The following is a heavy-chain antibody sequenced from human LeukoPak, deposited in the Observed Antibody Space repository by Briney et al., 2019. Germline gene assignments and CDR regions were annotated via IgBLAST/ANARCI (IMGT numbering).Heavy chain of an antibody. Sequence: SQTLSLTCAVSGGSISSGGYSWSWIRQPPGKGLEWIGEIYHSGSTNYNPSLKSRVTISVDKSKNQFSLKLSSVTAADTAVYYCARDRAWFGELLGYYYGMDVWGQGTTVTVSS. CDR3: ARDRAWFGELLGYYYGMDV. CDR1: GGSISSGGYS. CDR2: IYHSGST. V-gene: IGHV4-30-2*01. J-gene: IGHJ6*02. D-gene: IGHD3-10*01.